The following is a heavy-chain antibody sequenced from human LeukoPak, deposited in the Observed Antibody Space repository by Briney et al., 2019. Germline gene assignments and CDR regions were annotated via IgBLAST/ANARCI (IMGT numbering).Heavy chain of an antibody. D-gene: IGHD5-18*01. CDR3: ARDLSGYSYGEFDY. CDR2: IIPILGIA. Sequence: SVKVSCKASGGTFSSYAISWVRQAPGQGLEWMGRIIPILGIANYAQKFQGRVTITADKSTSTAYMELSSLRSEDTAVYYCARDLSGYSYGEFDYWGQGTLVTVSS. CDR1: GGTFSSYA. J-gene: IGHJ4*02. V-gene: IGHV1-69*04.